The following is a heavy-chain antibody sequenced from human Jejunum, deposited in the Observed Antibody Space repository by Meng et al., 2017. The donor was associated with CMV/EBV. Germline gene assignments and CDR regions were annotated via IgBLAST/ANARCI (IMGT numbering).Heavy chain of an antibody. V-gene: IGHV4-38-2*02. CDR3: ARDATTRFDY. D-gene: IGHD4-11*01. CDR1: GYSISNGNY. CDR2: IYRSGST. Sequence: TCTVSGYSISNGNYWGWIRQPPGKGLGWIGSIYRSGSTYYNPSLKSRVTISVDTSKNQFSLNLSSVTAADTAVYSCARDATTRFDYWGQGTPVTVSS. J-gene: IGHJ4*02.